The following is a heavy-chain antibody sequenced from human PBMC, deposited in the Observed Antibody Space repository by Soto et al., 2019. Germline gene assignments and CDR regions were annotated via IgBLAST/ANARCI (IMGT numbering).Heavy chain of an antibody. CDR2: MNPNSGNT. Sequence: QVQLVQSGAEVKKPGASVKVSCKASGYTFTSYDINWVRQATGQGLEWMGWMNPNSGNTDYAQKFQGRVTMTRNTSRRTAYMELSSLRSEDTAMYYCASERNMYGVDVWGQGTTVTVSS. CDR3: ASERNMYGVDV. V-gene: IGHV1-8*01. D-gene: IGHD1-1*01. J-gene: IGHJ6*02. CDR1: GYTFTSYD.